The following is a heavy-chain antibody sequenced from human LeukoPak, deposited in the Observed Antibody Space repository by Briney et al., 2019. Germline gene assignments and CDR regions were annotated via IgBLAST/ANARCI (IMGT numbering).Heavy chain of an antibody. J-gene: IGHJ5*02. Sequence: SQTLSLTCTVSGGSISSGGYYWSWIRQHPGTGLEWLGYIYYSGSTYYNPSLKSRVTISVDTSKNQFSLKLSSVTAADTAVYYCASTIAVAGTAWFDPWGQGTLVTVSS. CDR1: GGSISSGGYY. CDR3: ASTIAVAGTAWFDP. V-gene: IGHV4-31*03. D-gene: IGHD6-19*01. CDR2: IYYSGST.